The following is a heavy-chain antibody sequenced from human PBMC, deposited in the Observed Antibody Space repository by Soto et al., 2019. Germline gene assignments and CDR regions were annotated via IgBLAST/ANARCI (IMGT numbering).Heavy chain of an antibody. V-gene: IGHV5-51*01. CDR3: ARLACRGVNCLSRSSYYFDL. J-gene: IGHJ4*02. D-gene: IGHD2-21*02. CDR2: IYTGDSET. Sequence: PGESLKISCKGSGYNFNTYWIAWVRQMPGIGLDWMGIIYTGDSETKYSPSCQGQVTISVDRSIATAYLQWSSLKASDTAIYYCARLACRGVNCLSRSSYYFDLWGPGTLVTVSS. CDR1: GYNFNTYW.